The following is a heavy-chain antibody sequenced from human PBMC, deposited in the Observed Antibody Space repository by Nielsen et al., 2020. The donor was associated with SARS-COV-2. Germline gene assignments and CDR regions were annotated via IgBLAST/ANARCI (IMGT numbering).Heavy chain of an antibody. V-gene: IGHV3-13*04. CDR3: ARGGYGWIGGGMDV. D-gene: IGHD3-10*01. CDR2: IGSAGDT. CDR1: GVTFSSYD. J-gene: IGHJ6*02. Sequence: GGSLRLSCVASGVTFSSYDMRWVRHAPGKGLEWVSAIGSAGDTYYPGSVKGRFTISRENAKNSLYLQMNSLRAGDTAVYYCARGGYGWIGGGMDVWGQGTTVTVSS.